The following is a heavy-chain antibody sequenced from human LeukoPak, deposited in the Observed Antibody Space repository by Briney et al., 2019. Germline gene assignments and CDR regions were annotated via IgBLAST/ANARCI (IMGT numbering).Heavy chain of an antibody. Sequence: PSETLSLTCTVSGGSISIYYWSWIRQPPGKALEWIGYFYNSGSTDYNPSLRSRVTISVDTSKNQFSLRLSSLTAADTAVYYCAKDRDRGYSYGHFDYWGQGTLVTVSS. CDR1: GGSISIYY. D-gene: IGHD5-18*01. CDR2: FYNSGST. V-gene: IGHV4-59*01. CDR3: AKDRDRGYSYGHFDY. J-gene: IGHJ4*02.